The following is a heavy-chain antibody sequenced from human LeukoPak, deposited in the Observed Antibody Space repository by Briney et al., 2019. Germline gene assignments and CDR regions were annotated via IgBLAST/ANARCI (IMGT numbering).Heavy chain of an antibody. D-gene: IGHD6-19*01. CDR1: GFTFNRDN. CDR2: ISSTSITM. CDR3: ARETILAVAGDF. J-gene: IGHJ4*02. V-gene: IGHV3-48*01. Sequence: GGSLRLSCAASGFTFNRDNMNWVRQAPGKGLEWVSYISSTSITMYYADSVKGRFTISRDNAKNSLYLQMNSLRADDTAVYYCARETILAVAGDFWGQGTLVTVSS.